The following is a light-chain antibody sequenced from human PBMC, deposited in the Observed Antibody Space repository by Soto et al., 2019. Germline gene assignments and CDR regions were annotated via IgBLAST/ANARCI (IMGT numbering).Light chain of an antibody. CDR2: EVN. J-gene: IGLJ1*01. V-gene: IGLV2-14*01. Sequence: QSALTQPASVSGSPGQSITISCTGTSRDVGGYKYVSWYQQHPGKAPKLMIFEVNSRPSGVSNRFSGSKSDNTASLTISGLQAEDEADYYCSSFSGSSTPYVFGTGTK. CDR3: SSFSGSSTPYV. CDR1: SRDVGGYKY.